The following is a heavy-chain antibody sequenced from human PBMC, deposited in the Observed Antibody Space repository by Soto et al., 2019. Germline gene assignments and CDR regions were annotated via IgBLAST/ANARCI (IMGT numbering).Heavy chain of an antibody. CDR2: IYWDDDK. J-gene: IGHJ4*02. D-gene: IGHD5-12*01. CDR3: AHTIQARFDY. V-gene: IGHV2-5*02. CDR1: GFSLTSSGVG. Sequence: QITLKESGPTLVKPTQTLTLTCTFSGFSLTSSGVGVGWIRQPPGQALEWLALIYWDDDKRYSPSLKSRLTITKDTSKSQVVLTTTNMDPVDTATYSCAHTIQARFDYWGQGTLVTVSS.